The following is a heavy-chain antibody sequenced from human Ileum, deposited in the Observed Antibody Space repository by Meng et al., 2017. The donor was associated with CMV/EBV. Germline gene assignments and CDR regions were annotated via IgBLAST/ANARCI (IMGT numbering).Heavy chain of an antibody. J-gene: IGHJ4*02. V-gene: IGHV1-18*01. CDR2: ISPYTGNT. CDR1: AYNLTGYC. Sequence: KASAYNLTGYCFNWVRQAPGHGLEGMGWISPYTGNTNYAQRFQGRVTMTTDTSTGTAYMELRSLRSDDTAVYYCARSRYSGYDHFDYWGQGTLVTVSS. D-gene: IGHD5-12*01. CDR3: ARSRYSGYDHFDY.